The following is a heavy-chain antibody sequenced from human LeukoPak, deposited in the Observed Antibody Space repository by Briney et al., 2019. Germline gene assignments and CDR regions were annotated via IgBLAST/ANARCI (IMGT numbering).Heavy chain of an antibody. V-gene: IGHV5-51*01. CDR2: IYPGDSDT. Sequence: GESLKISCKGSGYSFTSYWIGWVRQMPGKGLEWMGIIYPGDSDTRYSPSFQGQVTISADKSISTAYLQWSSLKASDTAMYYCARSGDLWSGYYFSPFDYWGQGTLVTVSS. CDR3: ARSGDLWSGYYFSPFDY. D-gene: IGHD3-3*01. J-gene: IGHJ4*02. CDR1: GYSFTSYW.